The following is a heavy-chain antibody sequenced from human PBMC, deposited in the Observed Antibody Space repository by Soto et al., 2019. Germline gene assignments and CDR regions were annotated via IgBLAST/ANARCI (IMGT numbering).Heavy chain of an antibody. CDR3: ARERIAARPNYYYYGMDV. Sequence: ASVKVSCKASGYTFTSYAMHWVRQAPGQRLEWMGWINAGNGNTKYSQKFQGRVTITRDTSASTAYMELSSLRSEDTAVYYCARERIAARPNYYYYGMDVWGQGTTVTV. CDR1: GYTFTSYA. D-gene: IGHD6-6*01. CDR2: INAGNGNT. V-gene: IGHV1-3*01. J-gene: IGHJ6*02.